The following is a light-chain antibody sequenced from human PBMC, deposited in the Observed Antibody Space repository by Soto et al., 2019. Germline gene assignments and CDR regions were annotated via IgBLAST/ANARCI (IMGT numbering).Light chain of an antibody. CDR1: ERIYSAY. CDR3: QVYNSSPWT. CDR2: GTS. V-gene: IGKV3-20*01. J-gene: IGKJ1*01. Sequence: EVVLTQSPGTLSLSRGERATLSCKASERIYSAYLGWYQQKPGQAPRLVIYGTSSRATGIPDRFSGSGSGTEFTLTISRLEPEDFAMYYCQVYNSSPWTFGQGTKVDIK.